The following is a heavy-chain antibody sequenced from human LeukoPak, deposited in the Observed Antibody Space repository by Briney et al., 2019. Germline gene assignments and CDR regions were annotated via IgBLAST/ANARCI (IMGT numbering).Heavy chain of an antibody. D-gene: IGHD4-17*01. CDR2: ISGSSGII. CDR3: ARQATVPFDY. J-gene: IGHJ4*02. CDR1: GFTFNTYT. V-gene: IGHV3-48*01. Sequence: GGSLRLSCAASGFTFNTYTMNWVRQAPGKGLEWVSYISGSSGIIDYADSVRGRFTISRDNAKNSLYLQMNSLRAEDTAVYYCARQATVPFDYWGQGTLVTVSS.